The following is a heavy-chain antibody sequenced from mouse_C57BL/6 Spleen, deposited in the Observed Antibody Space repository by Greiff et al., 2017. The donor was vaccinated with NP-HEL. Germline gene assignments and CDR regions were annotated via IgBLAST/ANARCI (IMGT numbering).Heavy chain of an antibody. J-gene: IGHJ2*01. Sequence: LVESGAELARPGASVKLSCKASGYTFTSYGISWVKQRTGQGLEWIGEIYPRSGNTYYNEKFKGKATLTADKSSSTAYMELRSLTSEDSAVYFCARRGSYYSNYDYWGQGTTLTVSS. CDR3: ARRGSYYSNYDY. CDR2: IYPRSGNT. V-gene: IGHV1-81*01. CDR1: GYTFTSYG. D-gene: IGHD2-5*01.